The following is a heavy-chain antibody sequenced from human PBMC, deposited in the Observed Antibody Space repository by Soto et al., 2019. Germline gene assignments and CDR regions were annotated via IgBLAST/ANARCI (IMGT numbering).Heavy chain of an antibody. CDR3: ARERSRYSGYDDAFDI. CDR2: IYYSGST. V-gene: IGHV4-59*01. D-gene: IGHD5-12*01. Sequence: NPSETLSLTCTVSGGSISSYYWSWIRQPPGKGLEWIGYIYYSGSTNYNPSLKSRVTISVDTSKNQFSLKLSSVTAADTAVYYCARERSRYSGYDDAFDIWGQGTMVTVSS. J-gene: IGHJ3*02. CDR1: GGSISSYY.